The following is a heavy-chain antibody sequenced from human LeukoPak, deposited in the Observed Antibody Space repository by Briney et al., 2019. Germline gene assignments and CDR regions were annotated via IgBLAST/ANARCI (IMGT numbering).Heavy chain of an antibody. J-gene: IGHJ4*02. Sequence: GWSLRLSCAASGFTFTNYWMSWVRQAPGKGPEWVANIKHDESKTYYDDSVKGRFTISRDNAKNSLFLQMNSLRAEDTAVYYCARDASLYCAGDTCYWAFDHWGQGTLVTVSS. CDR3: ARDASLYCAGDTCYWAFDH. CDR1: GFTFTNYW. V-gene: IGHV3-7*01. D-gene: IGHD2-21*02. CDR2: IKHDESKT.